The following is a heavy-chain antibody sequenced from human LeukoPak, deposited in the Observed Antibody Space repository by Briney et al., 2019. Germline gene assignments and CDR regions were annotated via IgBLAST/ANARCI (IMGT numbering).Heavy chain of an antibody. J-gene: IGHJ4*02. CDR1: GYTFIVYY. CDR2: INPGGGST. D-gene: IGHD2-15*01. V-gene: IGHV1-46*01. Sequence: ASVKVSCKASGYTFIVYYMHWVRQAPGQGLEWMGIINPGGGSTSYAQKFQGRVTMTRDTSTSTVYMELSSLRSEDTAVYYCARDSRSRPLDYWGQGTLVTVSS. CDR3: ARDSRSRPLDY.